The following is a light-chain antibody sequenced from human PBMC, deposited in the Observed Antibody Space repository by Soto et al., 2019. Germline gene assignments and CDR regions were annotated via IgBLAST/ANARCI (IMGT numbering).Light chain of an antibody. CDR2: AAS. V-gene: IGKV1-39*01. CDR1: QSISSY. CDR3: HQSYSTPPWT. J-gene: IGKJ1*01. Sequence: DIQVTQSPSSLSASVGDRVTITCRASQSISSYLNWYQQKPGKAPKLLIYAASSLQSGVPSRFSGSGSGTDFTLTISSLQPEDFATYYCHQSYSTPPWTFGQGTKV.